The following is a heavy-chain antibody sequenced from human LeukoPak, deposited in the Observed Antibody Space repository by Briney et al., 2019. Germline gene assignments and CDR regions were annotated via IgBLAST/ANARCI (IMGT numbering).Heavy chain of an antibody. CDR1: GFTFSLSW. CDR2: INYDARSR. V-gene: IGHV3-74*01. J-gene: IGHJ1*01. CDR3: VRGAGPGTPFD. Sequence: GGSLRLSCAASGFTFSLSWMHWVRQAPGKGLEWVSSINYDARSRTYADSVKGRLTISRDNAENTLFLQMNSLRVEDTAIYSCVRGAGPGTPFDWGQGILVTVSS. D-gene: IGHD1-1*01.